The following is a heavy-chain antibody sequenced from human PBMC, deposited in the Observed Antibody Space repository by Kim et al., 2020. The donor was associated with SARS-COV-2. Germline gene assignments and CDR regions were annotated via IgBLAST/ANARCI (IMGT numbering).Heavy chain of an antibody. V-gene: IGHV3-23*01. J-gene: IGHJ4*02. D-gene: IGHD3-3*01. CDR2: ISGSGGST. CDR1: GFTFSNYA. CDR3: AKLTIFGVVTPPHYFDY. Sequence: GGSLRLSCAASGFTFSNYAMSWVRQAPGKGLEWVSGISGSGGSTYYADSVKGRFTISRDNSKNTLYLQMNSLRAEDTAVYYCAKLTIFGVVTPPHYFDYWGQGTLVTVSS.